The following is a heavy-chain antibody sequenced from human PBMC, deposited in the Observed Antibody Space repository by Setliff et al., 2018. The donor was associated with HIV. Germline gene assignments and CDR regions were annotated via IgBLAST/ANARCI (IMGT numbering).Heavy chain of an antibody. J-gene: IGHJ4*02. V-gene: IGHV3-23*01. Sequence: GGSLRLSCASSRFTFSSYAMTWVRQAPGKGLECVAVISGSGGDTYYADSVKGRFVISREKSKSTLYLQMNSLRAEDTAVYYCAKKTAAYTSGSWLHYWGQGTLVTVSS. CDR1: RFTFSSYA. CDR2: ISGSGGDT. CDR3: AKKTAAYTSGSWLHY. D-gene: IGHD3-10*01.